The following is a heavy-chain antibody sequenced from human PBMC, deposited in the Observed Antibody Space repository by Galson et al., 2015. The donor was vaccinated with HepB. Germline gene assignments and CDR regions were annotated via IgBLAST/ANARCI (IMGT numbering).Heavy chain of an antibody. Sequence: SVKVSCKASGYTFTSYYMHWVRQAPGQGLEWMGIINPSGGSTSYAQKFQGRVTMTRDTSTSTVYMELSSLRSEDTAVYYCARGPPDGDYGNYYYYGMDVWGQGTTVTVSS. CDR2: INPSGGST. D-gene: IGHD4-17*01. CDR1: GYTFTSYY. J-gene: IGHJ6*02. V-gene: IGHV1-46*01. CDR3: ARGPPDGDYGNYYYYGMDV.